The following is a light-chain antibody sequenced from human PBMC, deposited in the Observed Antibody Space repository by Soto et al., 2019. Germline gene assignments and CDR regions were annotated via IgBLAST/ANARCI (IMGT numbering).Light chain of an antibody. CDR1: QSVSSSY. CDR2: GAS. Sequence: ETVLTQSPGTLSLSPGERATLSCRASQSVSSSYLAWYQPKPRQAPTRLIYGASSRATSIPDRFSGSGAATEFTLTISSLQPADFATYYCQQYNSYSRTFGQGTKVDIK. J-gene: IGKJ1*01. V-gene: IGKV3-20*01. CDR3: QQYNSYSRT.